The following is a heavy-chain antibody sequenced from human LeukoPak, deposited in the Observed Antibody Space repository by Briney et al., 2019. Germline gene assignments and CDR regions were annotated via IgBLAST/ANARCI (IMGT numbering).Heavy chain of an antibody. CDR2: ISSSSRTI. J-gene: IGHJ3*02. CDR3: AKTPYYDFWSGYLDAFDI. D-gene: IGHD3-3*01. CDR1: GFTFSSYN. Sequence: GGSLRLSCAASGFTFSSYNMNWVRQAPGKGLEWVSYISSSSRTIYYADSVKGRFTISRDNAKNSLYLQMNSLRAEDTAVYYCAKTPYYDFWSGYLDAFDIWGQGTMVTVSS. V-gene: IGHV3-48*01.